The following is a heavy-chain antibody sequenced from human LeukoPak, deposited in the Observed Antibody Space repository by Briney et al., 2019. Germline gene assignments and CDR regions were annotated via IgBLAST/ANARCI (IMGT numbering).Heavy chain of an antibody. D-gene: IGHD3-10*01. Sequence: ASVKVSCKASGYTFTSYYMHWVRQAPGQGLEWMEIINPSGGSTSYAQKFQGRVTMTRDTSTSTVYMELSSLGSEDTAVYYCARGPYGSGSYSSEYFQNWGQGTLVTVSS. CDR1: GYTFTSYY. CDR2: INPSGGST. V-gene: IGHV1-46*01. J-gene: IGHJ1*01. CDR3: ARGPYGSGSYSSEYFQN.